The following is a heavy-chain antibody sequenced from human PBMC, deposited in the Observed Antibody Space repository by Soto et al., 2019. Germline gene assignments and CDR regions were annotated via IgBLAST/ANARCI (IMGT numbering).Heavy chain of an antibody. D-gene: IGHD2-8*01. CDR1: GGSISTYY. Sequence: SETLSLTCTVSGGSISTYYWSWLRQPPGKGLEWIGFIHYTGSTNYNPSLKSRVTMSVDTSKNQFSLKLTSVTGADTAVYYCARGNAVLNPGAFEIWGQGTMVTVS. V-gene: IGHV4-59*01. CDR3: ARGNAVLNPGAFEI. J-gene: IGHJ3*02. CDR2: IHYTGST.